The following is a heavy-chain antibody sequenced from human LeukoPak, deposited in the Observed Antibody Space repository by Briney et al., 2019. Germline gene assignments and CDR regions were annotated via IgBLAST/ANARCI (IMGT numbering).Heavy chain of an antibody. D-gene: IGHD3-22*01. CDR2: IYYSGNT. CDR3: ARIFYDSSGYHWAFDY. J-gene: IGHJ4*02. V-gene: IGHV4-39*01. Sequence: SETLSLTCTVSGDSISSSTYYCGWIRQPPGKGLEWIGTIYYSGNTYYNPSLKSRVTISVDTSKNQFSLKLSSVTAADTAVYYCARIFYDSSGYHWAFDYWGQGTLVTVSS. CDR1: GDSISSSTYY.